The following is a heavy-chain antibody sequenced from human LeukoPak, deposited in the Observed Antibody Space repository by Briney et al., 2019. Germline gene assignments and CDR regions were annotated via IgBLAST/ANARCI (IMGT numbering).Heavy chain of an antibody. V-gene: IGHV3-49*04. J-gene: IGHJ4*02. CDR3: TRDQWPYYFDY. CDR2: IRSKAYGGTT. D-gene: IGHD6-19*01. Sequence: GGSLRLSCTGSGFTFGDYAVSWVRQAPGKGLEWVGFIRSKAYGGTTEYAASVKGRFTISRDDSKSIAYLQMNSLKTDDRAVYYCTRDQWPYYFDYWGQGTLVTVSS. CDR1: GFTFGDYA.